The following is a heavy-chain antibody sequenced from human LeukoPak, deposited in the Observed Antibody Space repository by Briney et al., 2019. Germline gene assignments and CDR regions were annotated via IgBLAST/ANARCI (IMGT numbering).Heavy chain of an antibody. J-gene: IGHJ6*04. D-gene: IGHD4-17*01. Sequence: PGGSLRLSCAASGFTFSSYEMNWVRLAPGKGLEWVSYISSSGSTIYYADSVKGRFTISGDNAKNSLYLQMNSLRAEDTAVYYCARVDYGDNYGMDVWGKGTTVTVSS. CDR3: ARVDYGDNYGMDV. CDR1: GFTFSSYE. V-gene: IGHV3-48*03. CDR2: ISSSGSTI.